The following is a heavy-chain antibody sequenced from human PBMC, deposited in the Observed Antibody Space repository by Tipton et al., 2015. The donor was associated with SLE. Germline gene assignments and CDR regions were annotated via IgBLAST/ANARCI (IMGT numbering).Heavy chain of an antibody. Sequence: TLSLTCTVSGGSISTSNYHWGWFRQPPGKGLEWIVSLFYRGRTYYNPSPDKSSLRSRVTISLDASKNQFSLNLRSVTAADTAVYYCARHGGGGYGSGTMDVWGQGTTVIVSS. CDR3: ARHGGGGYGSGTMDV. V-gene: IGHV4-39*01. CDR1: GGSISTSNYH. CDR2: LFYRGRT. J-gene: IGHJ6*02. D-gene: IGHD3-10*01.